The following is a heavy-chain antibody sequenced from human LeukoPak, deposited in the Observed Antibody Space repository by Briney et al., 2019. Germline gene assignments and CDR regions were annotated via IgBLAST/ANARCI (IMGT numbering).Heavy chain of an antibody. CDR3: ASPPTRECSSISCPLSY. Sequence: GESLKIPCKGSGYSFTTYWIAWVRQLPGKGPEWMGIIYPGDSDTRYSPSFQGQVTISVDKSVSAAYLQWSSLKASDTAMYYCASPPTRECSSISCPLSYWGQGTLVTVSS. J-gene: IGHJ4*02. CDR2: IYPGDSDT. V-gene: IGHV5-51*01. CDR1: GYSFTTYW. D-gene: IGHD2-2*01.